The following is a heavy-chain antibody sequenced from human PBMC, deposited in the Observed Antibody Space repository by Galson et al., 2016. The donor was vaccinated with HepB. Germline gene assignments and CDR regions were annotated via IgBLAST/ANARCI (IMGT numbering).Heavy chain of an antibody. V-gene: IGHV3-7*01. CDR1: GFTFSTYW. CDR2: IKPDGSET. CDR3: AGVAETSYSDVLDV. Sequence: SLRLSCAASGFTFSTYWMSWVRQAPGKGLEWVANIKPDGSETYYVDSVKGRFTVSRDHGKSSLYLQLSSLRAEDTAMYYCAGVAETSYSDVLDVWGQGTMVIVSS. D-gene: IGHD2-21*01. J-gene: IGHJ3*01.